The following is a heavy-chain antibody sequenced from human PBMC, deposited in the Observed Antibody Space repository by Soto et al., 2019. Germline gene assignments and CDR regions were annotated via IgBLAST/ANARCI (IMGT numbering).Heavy chain of an antibody. CDR1: GYTFTSYA. CDR3: AREGIAVSGDYYYQDLDV. D-gene: IGHD6-19*01. CDR2: INAGNGNT. Sequence: ASVKVSCKASGYTFTSYAMHWVRQAPGQRLEWMGWINAGNGNTKYSQKFQGRVTITRDTSASTAYMELSSLRSEDTAVYYCAREGIAVSGDYYYQDLDVLGPGTTGTLSS. V-gene: IGHV1-3*01. J-gene: IGHJ6*02.